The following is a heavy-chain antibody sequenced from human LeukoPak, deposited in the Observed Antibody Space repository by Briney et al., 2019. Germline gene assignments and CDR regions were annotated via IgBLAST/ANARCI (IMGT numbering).Heavy chain of an antibody. D-gene: IGHD6-13*01. Sequence: SETLSLTCAVYGGSFSGYYWSWIRQPPGKGLEWIGEINHSGSTNYNPSLKSRVTISVDTSKNQFSLKLSSVTAADTAVYYCARGRIGRVLDVWGKGTTVTVSS. CDR1: GGSFSGYY. CDR2: INHSGST. CDR3: ARGRIGRVLDV. V-gene: IGHV4-34*01. J-gene: IGHJ6*04.